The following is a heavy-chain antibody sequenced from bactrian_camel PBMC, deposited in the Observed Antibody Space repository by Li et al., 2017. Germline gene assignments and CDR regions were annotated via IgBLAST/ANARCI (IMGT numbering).Heavy chain of an antibody. D-gene: IGHD3*01. CDR1: RWRYNNNY. V-gene: IGHV3S53*01. J-gene: IGHJ6*01. Sequence: HVQLVESGGGSVQVGGSLRLSCGGSRWRYNNNYIAWFRQAPGKEREGVAAIYTGTLNIGPMSPYYADSVKGRFAISQDNAEDTVDLLMNSLKPEDTAMYYCAADWTCGTWLGGVFGFWGQGTQVTVS. CDR2: IYTGTLNIGPMSP. CDR3: AADWTCGTWLGGVFGF.